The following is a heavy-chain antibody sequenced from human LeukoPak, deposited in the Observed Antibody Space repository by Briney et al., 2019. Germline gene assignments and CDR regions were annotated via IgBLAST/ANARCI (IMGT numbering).Heavy chain of an antibody. CDR3: VRGYSYGYHVSKTYYFDY. J-gene: IGHJ4*02. Sequence: GGSLRLFSAASGFTFSSYSMNWVRQAPGKGLEWVSSISSSSSYIYYADSVKGRFTISRDNAKNSLYLQMNSLRAEDTAVYYCVRGYSYGYHVSKTYYFDYWGQGTLVTVSS. V-gene: IGHV3-21*01. CDR1: GFTFSSYS. D-gene: IGHD5-18*01. CDR2: ISSSSSYI.